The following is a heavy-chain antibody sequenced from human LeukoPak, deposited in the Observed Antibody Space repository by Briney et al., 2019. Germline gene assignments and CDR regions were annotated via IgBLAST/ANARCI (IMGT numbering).Heavy chain of an antibody. CDR3: ASGTSTYYELYF. CDR2: FFYSGST. J-gene: IGHJ4*02. V-gene: IGHV4-39*01. CDR1: GGSISSSTYY. Sequence: PSETLSLTCTVSGGSISSSTYYWGWIRQPPGKGLEWIGSFFYSGSTYYNPSLESRLTMSVDTSNNQFSLKLMSVTAADTAVYYCASGTSTYYELYFWGQGTLVTVSS. D-gene: IGHD3-3*01.